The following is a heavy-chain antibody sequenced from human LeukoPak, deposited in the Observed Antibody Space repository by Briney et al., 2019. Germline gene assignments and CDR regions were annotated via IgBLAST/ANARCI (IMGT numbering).Heavy chain of an antibody. CDR1: VYTFTSYY. J-gene: IGHJ4*02. V-gene: IGHV1-8*01. CDR3: ARGRGRQILWFGV. Sequence: ASVNVSCKASVYTFTSYYINWVRQATRQALECMVWMNTNSDNTGYAQKFQGRVTMTRNTSISTVYMQLSSLRSEDTAVYYCARGRGRQILWFGVWGQGTLVTVSS. D-gene: IGHD3-10*01. CDR2: MNTNSDNT.